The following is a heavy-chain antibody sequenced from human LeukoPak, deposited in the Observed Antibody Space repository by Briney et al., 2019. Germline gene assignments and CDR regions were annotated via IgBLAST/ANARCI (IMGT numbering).Heavy chain of an antibody. D-gene: IGHD3-3*01. Sequence: GASVKVSCKASGYTFTSYGISWVRQAPGQGLEWMGWINPNSGGTNCAQKFQGRVTMTRDTSISTAYMELSRLRSDDTAVYYCARDYDFSNYMDVWGKGTTVTVSS. V-gene: IGHV1-2*02. CDR3: ARDYDFSNYMDV. CDR1: GYTFTSYG. J-gene: IGHJ6*03. CDR2: INPNSGGT.